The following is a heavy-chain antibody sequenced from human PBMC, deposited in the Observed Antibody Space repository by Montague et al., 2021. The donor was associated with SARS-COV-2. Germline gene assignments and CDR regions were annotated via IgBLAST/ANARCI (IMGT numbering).Heavy chain of an antibody. V-gene: IGHV4-4*07. Sequence: SETLSLTCTVSGGSISSYYWSWIRQPAVKGLEWIGRIYTSGSTNXNPSLKSRVTMSVDTSKNQFSLKLSSVTAADTAVYYCAREAWFGDKTSASEYYGMDVWGQGTTVTVSS. CDR1: GGSISSYY. J-gene: IGHJ6*02. CDR3: AREAWFGDKTSASEYYGMDV. D-gene: IGHD3-10*01. CDR2: IYTSGST.